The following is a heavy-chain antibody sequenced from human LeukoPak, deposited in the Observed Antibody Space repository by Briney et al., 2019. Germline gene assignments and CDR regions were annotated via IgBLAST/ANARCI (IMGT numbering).Heavy chain of an antibody. CDR3: ARPELGYCSSTSCYEVWFDP. V-gene: IGHV1-69*13. CDR2: IIPIFGTA. J-gene: IGHJ5*02. Sequence: ASVKVSCKASGGTFSSYAISLVRQAPGQGLEWMGGIIPIFGTANYAQKFQGRVTITADESTSTAYMELSSLRSEDTAVYYCARPELGYCSSTSCYEVWFDPWGQGTLVTVSS. D-gene: IGHD2-2*01. CDR1: GGTFSSYA.